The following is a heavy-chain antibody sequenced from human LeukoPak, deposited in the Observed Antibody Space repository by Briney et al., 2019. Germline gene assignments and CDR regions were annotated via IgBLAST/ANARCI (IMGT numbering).Heavy chain of an antibody. CDR1: GGSISSGDYY. CDR2: IYYSGST. CDR3: ARDGFGGNGWYFGIDY. V-gene: IGHV4-30-4*01. J-gene: IGHJ4*02. Sequence: SETLSLTCTVSGGSISSGDYYWSWIRQPPGKGLEWIGYIYYSGSTYYNPSLKSRVTISVDTSKNQFSLKLSSVTAADTAVYYCARDGFGGNGWYFGIDYWGQGTLVTVSS. D-gene: IGHD6-19*01.